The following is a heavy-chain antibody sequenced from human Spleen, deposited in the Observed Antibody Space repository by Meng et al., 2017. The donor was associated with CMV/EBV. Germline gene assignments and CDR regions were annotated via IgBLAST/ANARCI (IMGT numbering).Heavy chain of an antibody. CDR1: GFTFDDYX. V-gene: IGHV3-43*01. CDR3: ARSGGWGSRAY. Sequence: GESLKISXAASGFTFDDYXXHWVRXVPGKGXXWVSLISWDGGXXXYXDSXXGRFTISRDNXKNXLYLQMXSLXTEDTXXYYCARSGGWGSRAYWGQGTLVTVSS. CDR2: ISWDGGXX. J-gene: IGHJ4*02. D-gene: IGHD3-16*01.